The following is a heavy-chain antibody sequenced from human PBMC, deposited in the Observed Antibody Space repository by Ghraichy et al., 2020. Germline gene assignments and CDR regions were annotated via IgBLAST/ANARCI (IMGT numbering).Heavy chain of an antibody. CDR3: ARQGDYSGYDY. CDR1: GGSISSYY. V-gene: IGHV4-59*08. J-gene: IGHJ4*02. D-gene: IGHD5-12*01. Sequence: GSLALTCTVSGGSISSYYWSWIRQPPGKGLEWIGYIYYSGSTNYNPSLKSRVTISVDTSKNQFSLKLSSVTAADTAVYYCARQGDYSGYDYWGQGTLVTVSS. CDR2: IYYSGST.